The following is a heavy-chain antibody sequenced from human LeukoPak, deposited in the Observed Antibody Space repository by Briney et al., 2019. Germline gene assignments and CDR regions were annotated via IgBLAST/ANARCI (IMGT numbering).Heavy chain of an antibody. CDR1: GFTFSSYS. D-gene: IGHD6-13*01. V-gene: IGHV3-21*01. CDR2: ISSSSSYI. J-gene: IGHJ4*02. CDR3: ARDGALAAAGTLVVEYYFDY. Sequence: PGGSLRLSCAASGFTFSSYSMNWVRQAPGKGLEWVSSISSSSSYIYYADSVKGRFTISRDNAKNSLYLQMNSLRAEDTAVYYCARDGALAAAGTLVVEYYFDYWGQGTLVTVSS.